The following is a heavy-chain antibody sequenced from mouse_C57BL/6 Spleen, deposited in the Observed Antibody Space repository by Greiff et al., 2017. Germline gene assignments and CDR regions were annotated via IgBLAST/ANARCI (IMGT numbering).Heavy chain of an antibody. V-gene: IGHV1-15*01. CDR3: TRRARYDYGYAMDY. D-gene: IGHD2-4*01. J-gene: IGHJ4*01. CDR1: GYTFTDYE. Sequence: QVQLQQSGAELVRPGASVTLSCRASGYTFTDYEMHWVKQTPVHGLEWIGAIDPETGGTAYNQKFKGKAILTADKSSSTAYMELRSLTSEDSAVYYCTRRARYDYGYAMDYWGQGTSVTVSS. CDR2: IDPETGGT.